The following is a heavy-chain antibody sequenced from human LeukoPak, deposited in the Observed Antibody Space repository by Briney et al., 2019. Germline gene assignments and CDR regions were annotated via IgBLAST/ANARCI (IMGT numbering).Heavy chain of an antibody. D-gene: IGHD2-2*01. Sequence: AGGSLRLSCAASGFTFSSYWTSWVRQAPGKGLEWVANIKQDGSEKYYVDSVKGRFTISRDNAKNSLYLQMNSLRAEDTAVYYCTRAAVVVPAAKAGWYFYYYMDVWGKGTTVTVSS. CDR2: IKQDGSEK. V-gene: IGHV3-7*01. J-gene: IGHJ6*03. CDR3: TRAAVVVPAAKAGWYFYYYMDV. CDR1: GFTFSSYW.